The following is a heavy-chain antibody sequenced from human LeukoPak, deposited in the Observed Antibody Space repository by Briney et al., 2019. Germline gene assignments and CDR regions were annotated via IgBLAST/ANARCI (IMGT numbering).Heavy chain of an antibody. CDR1: GYTFTSYD. D-gene: IGHD3-22*01. CDR2: MNPISGNT. J-gene: IGHJ4*02. CDR3: ARVGYDSNGYYLHDY. V-gene: IGHV1-8*01. Sequence: GASVKVSCKASGYTFTSYDINRVRQATGQGLEWMGWMNPISGNTGSAQKFQGRVSMTRNNPIGTAYMELSSLRSEDTAVYYCARVGYDSNGYYLHDYWGQGTLVTVSS.